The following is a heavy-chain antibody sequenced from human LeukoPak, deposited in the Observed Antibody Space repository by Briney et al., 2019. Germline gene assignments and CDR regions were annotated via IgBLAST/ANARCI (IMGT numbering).Heavy chain of an antibody. Sequence: GGSLRLSCAASGFTFTSSAMSWVRQAPGKGLEWVAVISYDGSNKYYADSVKGRFTISRDNSKNTLYLQMNSLRAEDTAVYYCARVPTKPTGRGYYYYYYMDVWGKGTTVTVSS. CDR1: GFTFTSSA. CDR2: ISYDGSNK. J-gene: IGHJ6*03. V-gene: IGHV3-30*04. D-gene: IGHD6-25*01. CDR3: ARVPTKPTGRGYYYYYYMDV.